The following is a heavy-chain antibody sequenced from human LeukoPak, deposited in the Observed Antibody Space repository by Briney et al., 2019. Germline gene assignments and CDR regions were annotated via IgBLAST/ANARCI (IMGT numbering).Heavy chain of an antibody. D-gene: IGHD2-21*01. CDR1: GFTVSSNY. CDR2: IYSGGST. CDR3: AKAPVTTCRGAYCYPFDY. V-gene: IGHV3-53*01. J-gene: IGHJ4*02. Sequence: GGSLRLSCAASGFTVSSNYMSWVRQAPGKGLEWVSVIYSGGSTYYADSVKGRFTISRDSSKNTLFLQMNRLRPEDAAVYYCAKAPVTTCRGAYCYPFDYWGQGTLVTVSS.